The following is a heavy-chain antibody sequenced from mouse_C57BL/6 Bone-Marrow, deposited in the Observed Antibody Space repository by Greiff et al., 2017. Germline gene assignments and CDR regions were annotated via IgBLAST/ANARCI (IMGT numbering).Heavy chain of an antibody. Sequence: LQESGAELVRPGASVTLSCKASGYTFTDYEMHWVKQTPVHGLEWIGAIDPETGGTAYNQKFKGKAILTADKSSSTAYMELRSLTSEDSAVDYCTRDWSTTVVDYAMDYWGQGTSVTVSS. CDR2: IDPETGGT. D-gene: IGHD1-1*01. CDR1: GYTFTDYE. V-gene: IGHV1-15*01. J-gene: IGHJ4*01. CDR3: TRDWSTTVVDYAMDY.